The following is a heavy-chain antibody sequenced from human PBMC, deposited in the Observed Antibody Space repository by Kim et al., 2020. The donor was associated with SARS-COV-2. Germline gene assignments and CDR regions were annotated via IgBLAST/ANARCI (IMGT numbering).Heavy chain of an antibody. J-gene: IGHJ6*02. V-gene: IGHV4-34*01. CDR3: ARGPYRRGVVPAATSVRRSFYGMDV. CDR2: INHSGST. D-gene: IGHD2-2*01. CDR1: GGSFSGYY. Sequence: SETLSLTCAVYGGSFSGYYWSWIRQPPGKGLEWIGEINHSGSTNYNPSLKSRVTISVDTSKNQFSLKLSSVTAADTAVYYCARGPYRRGVVPAATSVRRSFYGMDVWGQGTTVTVSS.